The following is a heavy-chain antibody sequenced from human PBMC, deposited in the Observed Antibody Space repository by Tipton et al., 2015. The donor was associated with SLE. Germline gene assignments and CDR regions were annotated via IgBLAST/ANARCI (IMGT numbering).Heavy chain of an antibody. Sequence: QSGAEVKKPGASVKVSCKASGYTFTSYDINWVRQATGQGLEWMGRINPNSGGTNYAQKFQGRVTMTRDTSISTAYMELSRLRSDDTAVYYCARESSWGWFDPWGQGTLVTVSS. CDR1: GYTFTSYD. D-gene: IGHD6-13*01. CDR2: INPNSGGT. CDR3: ARESSWGWFDP. V-gene: IGHV1-2*06. J-gene: IGHJ5*02.